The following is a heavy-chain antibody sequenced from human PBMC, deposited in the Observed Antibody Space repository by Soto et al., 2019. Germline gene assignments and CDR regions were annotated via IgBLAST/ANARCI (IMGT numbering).Heavy chain of an antibody. CDR2: IYHSGST. D-gene: IGHD3-10*01. CDR1: GGSISSSNW. CDR3: ARDGELPITMVRGVFINPLYYYYGMDV. V-gene: IGHV4-4*02. J-gene: IGHJ6*02. Sequence: ASETLSLTCAVSGGSISSSNWWSWVRQPPGKGLEWIGEIYHSGSTNYNPSLKSRVTISVDKSKNQFSLKLSSVTAADTAVYYCARDGELPITMVRGVFINPLYYYYGMDVWGQGTTVTVSS.